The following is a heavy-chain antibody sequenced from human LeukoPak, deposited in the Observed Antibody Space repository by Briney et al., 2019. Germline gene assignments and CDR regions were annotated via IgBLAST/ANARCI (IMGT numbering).Heavy chain of an antibody. CDR3: ARDHSSGWYGY. J-gene: IGHJ4*02. D-gene: IGHD6-19*01. Sequence: GGSLRLSCAASGFTFSSYSMNWVRQAPGKGLEWVSSISSSSSYIYYADSVKGRFTISRDNAKNPLYLQMNSPRAEDTAVYYCARDHSSGWYGYWGQGTLVTVSS. CDR2: ISSSSSYI. CDR1: GFTFSSYS. V-gene: IGHV3-21*01.